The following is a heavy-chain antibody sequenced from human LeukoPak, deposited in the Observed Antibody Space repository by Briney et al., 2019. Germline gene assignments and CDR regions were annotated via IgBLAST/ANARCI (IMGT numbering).Heavy chain of an antibody. CDR3: ARMSSGSYLFDY. V-gene: IGHV3-48*01. D-gene: IGHD3-10*01. CDR1: GFAFSSYS. J-gene: IGHJ4*02. Sequence: GGSLRLSCAASGFAFSSYSMNWVRQAPGKGLEWLSYSSSGSSTIYYADSVKGRFTISKDSAKNSLYLQMNSLRAEDTAVYYCARMSSGSYLFDYWGQGTLVTVSS. CDR2: SSSGSSTI.